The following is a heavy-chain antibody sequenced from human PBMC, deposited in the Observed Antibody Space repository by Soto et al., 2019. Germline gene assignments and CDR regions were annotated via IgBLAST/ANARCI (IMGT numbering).Heavy chain of an antibody. D-gene: IGHD3-22*01. CDR1: GGTFSSYA. CDR3: ARRSPGYYDSSGYYYGEFDY. V-gene: IGHV1-69*06. Sequence: QVQLVQSGAEVKKPGSSVKVSCKASGGTFSSYAISWVRQAPGQGLEWVGGIIPIFGTANYAQKFQGRVTITADKSTSTAYMELSSLRSEDTAVYYCARRSPGYYDSSGYYYGEFDYWGQGTLVTVSS. CDR2: IIPIFGTA. J-gene: IGHJ4*02.